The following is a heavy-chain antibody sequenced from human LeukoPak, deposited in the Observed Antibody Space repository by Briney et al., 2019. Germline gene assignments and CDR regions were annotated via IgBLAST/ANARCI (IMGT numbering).Heavy chain of an antibody. CDR3: ARIPAIYYYYMDV. CDR1: GFTFSNYW. J-gene: IGHJ6*03. V-gene: IGHV3-7*01. D-gene: IGHD2-2*01. CDR2: IKQGGSEK. Sequence: GGSLRLSCAASGFTFSNYWMSWVRQAPGKGLEWVANIKQGGSEKYYVDSMKGRFTISRDNAKNLLYLQMNSLRAEDTAVYYCARIPAIYYYYMDVWGKGTTVTVSS.